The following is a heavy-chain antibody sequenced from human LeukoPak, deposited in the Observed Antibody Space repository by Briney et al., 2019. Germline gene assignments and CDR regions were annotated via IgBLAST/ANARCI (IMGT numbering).Heavy chain of an antibody. CDR1: GGSISSGSYY. Sequence: SQTLSLTCTVSGGSISSGSYYWSWIRQPAGKGLEWIGRIYTSGSTNYNPSLKSRVTISVDTSKNQFSLKLSSVTAADTAVYYCARLHLGYYDILTGYFLDPHYYMDVWGKGTTVTVSS. CDR2: IYTSGST. J-gene: IGHJ6*03. V-gene: IGHV4-61*02. CDR3: ARLHLGYYDILTGYFLDPHYYMDV. D-gene: IGHD3-9*01.